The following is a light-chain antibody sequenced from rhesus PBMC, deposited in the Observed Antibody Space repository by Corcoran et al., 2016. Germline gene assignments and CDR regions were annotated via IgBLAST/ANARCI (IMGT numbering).Light chain of an antibody. CDR1: QSVSSS. CDR2: GES. CDR3: QQDYSWPLT. V-gene: IGKV3-42*01. Sequence: EIVMTQSPATLSLSPGERATLSCRASQSVSSSLAWYQQKPGQAPKLLIYGESSRATGIPERVSGSGSGTEVTLTISSLEPEDVGVYYCQQDYSWPLTFGGGTKVELK. J-gene: IGKJ4*01.